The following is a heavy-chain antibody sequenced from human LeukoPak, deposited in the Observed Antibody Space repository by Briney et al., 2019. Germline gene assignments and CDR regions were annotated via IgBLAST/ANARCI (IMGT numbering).Heavy chain of an antibody. J-gene: IGHJ4*02. D-gene: IGHD2-21*01. Sequence: GGSLRLSCAASGFTFSSYAMSWVRQTPGKGLEWVSYISSSSVTIYYANSVKGRFTISRDNAKNSLYLQMNSLRAEDTAVYYCARSGVAYCGGDCKFDYWGQGTLVTVSS. CDR2: ISSSSVTI. CDR1: GFTFSSYA. V-gene: IGHV3-48*01. CDR3: ARSGVAYCGGDCKFDY.